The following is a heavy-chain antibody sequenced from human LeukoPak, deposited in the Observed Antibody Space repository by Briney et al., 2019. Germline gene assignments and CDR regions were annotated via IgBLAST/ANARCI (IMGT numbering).Heavy chain of an antibody. CDR3: ARQGQLASWVDY. J-gene: IGHJ4*02. CDR2: IYYSGST. D-gene: IGHD6-6*01. CDR1: GGSISSSSYY. V-gene: IGHV4-39*07. Sequence: SETLSLTCTVSGGSISSSSYYWGWIRQPPGKGLEWIGSIYYSGSTYYNPSLKSRVTISVDTSKSQFSLKLSSVTAADTAVYYCARQGQLASWVDYWGQGTLVTVSS.